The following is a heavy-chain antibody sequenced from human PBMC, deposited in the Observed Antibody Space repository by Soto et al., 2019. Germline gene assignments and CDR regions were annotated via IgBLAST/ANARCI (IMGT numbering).Heavy chain of an antibody. J-gene: IGHJ4*02. D-gene: IGHD4-17*01. CDR2: ISAGGGTT. CDR1: GFTFTDYS. CDR3: AKRGSTVTAYYFDY. V-gene: IGHV3-23*01. Sequence: GSLRLSCAASGFTFTDYSMTWVRQAPGQGLEWVSAISAGGGTTYYADSVKGRFTISRDNSKNTLYLHVNSLRAEDTAVYYCAKRGSTVTAYYFDYWGQGSLVTVSS.